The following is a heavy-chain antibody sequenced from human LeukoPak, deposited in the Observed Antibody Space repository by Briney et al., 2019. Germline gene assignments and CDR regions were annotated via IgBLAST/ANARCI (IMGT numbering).Heavy chain of an antibody. CDR2: IYYSGST. V-gene: IGHV4-59*11. CDR1: GGSIGSHY. J-gene: IGHJ6*03. D-gene: IGHD6-19*01. Sequence: SETLSLTCTVSGGSIGSHYWSWIRQPPGKGLEWIGYIYYSGSTNYNPSLKSRVTISVDTSKNQFSLKLSSVTAADTAVYYCARARDHSSGWFYYYYYYMDVWGKGTTVTVSS. CDR3: ARARDHSSGWFYYYYYYMDV.